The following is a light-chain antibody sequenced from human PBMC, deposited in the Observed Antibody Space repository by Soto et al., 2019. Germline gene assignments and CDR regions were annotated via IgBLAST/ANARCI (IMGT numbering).Light chain of an antibody. J-gene: IGKJ1*01. CDR3: QQLNSYPRT. V-gene: IGKV1-9*01. CDR1: QGIRSF. CDR2: AAS. Sequence: DIQLTQSPSFLSASVGDRVTITCRASQGIRSFLAWYQQKPGKAPKLLIYAASTLQSGVPSRFSGSGSGTEFALTISSLQPEHFATYYCQQLNSYPRTFGQGTKVEIK.